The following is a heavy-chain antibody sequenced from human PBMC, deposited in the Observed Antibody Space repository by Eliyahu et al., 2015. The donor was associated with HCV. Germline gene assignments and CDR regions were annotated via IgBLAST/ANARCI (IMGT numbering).Heavy chain of an antibody. CDR2: IYYSGST. V-gene: IGHV4-59*01. CDR1: GGSISSXY. Sequence: QVQLQESGPGLVKPSETLSLTCAVSGGSISSXYWSWIRQPPGKGPEWIGWIYYSGSTNYNPSLKSRVTISIDTSKNQFSLKLSSVTAADTAVYYCAGRPYDTSSYYYADWGQGTLVTVSS. CDR3: AGRPYDTSSYYYAD. J-gene: IGHJ4*02. D-gene: IGHD3-22*01.